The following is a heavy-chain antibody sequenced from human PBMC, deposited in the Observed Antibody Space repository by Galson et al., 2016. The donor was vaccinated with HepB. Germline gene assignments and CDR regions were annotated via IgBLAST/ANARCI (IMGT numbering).Heavy chain of an antibody. CDR1: GFSASTSAMS. V-gene: IGHV2-70*11. D-gene: IGHD5-12*01. Sequence: PALVKPTQTLTLTCTYSGFSASTSAMSVSWIRQPPGKALEWLARIDWDGDKYYRTSLKTRLTISKDTSKSQVVLTMTNMDPEDTATYYCARMKGGYDYYYYYGLDVWGQGTTVTVSS. CDR2: IDWDGDK. J-gene: IGHJ6*02. CDR3: ARMKGGYDYYYYYGLDV.